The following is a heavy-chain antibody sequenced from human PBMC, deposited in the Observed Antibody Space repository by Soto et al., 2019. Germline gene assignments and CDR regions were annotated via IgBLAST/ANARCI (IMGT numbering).Heavy chain of an antibody. CDR2: IYPDDCDT. CDR3: ARRRSGNAFDV. J-gene: IGHJ3*01. D-gene: IGHD2-15*01. CDR1: GYSFNTYW. Sequence: GASQRLCCEASGYSFNTYWIGWVRPMPGKGLEWMGIIYPDDCDTRVNPSLQCQVTISADKSVATAYLQWKGLKASDTAIYFWARRRSGNAFDVWGQGTLVTFPS. V-gene: IGHV5-51*01.